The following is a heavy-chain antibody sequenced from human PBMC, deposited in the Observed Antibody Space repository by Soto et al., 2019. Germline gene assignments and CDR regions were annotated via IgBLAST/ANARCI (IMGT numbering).Heavy chain of an antibody. CDR2: IIPIFGTA. Sequence: QVQLVQSGAEVKKPGSSVKVSCKASGGTFSSYAISWVRQAPGQGLEWMGGIIPIFGTANYAQKFQGRVTXTXXESTSTAYMELSSLRSEDTAVYYCASHGITGTWVYCYGMDVWGQGTTVTVSS. V-gene: IGHV1-69*05. CDR1: GGTFSSYA. J-gene: IGHJ6*02. D-gene: IGHD1-7*01. CDR3: ASHGITGTWVYCYGMDV.